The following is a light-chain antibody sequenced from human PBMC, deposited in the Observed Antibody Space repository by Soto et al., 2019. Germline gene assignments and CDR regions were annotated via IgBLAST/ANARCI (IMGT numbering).Light chain of an antibody. CDR2: EDN. Sequence: QSVLTQPASVSGSPGESITISCTGTSSDVGGYNSVSWYQHHPGKAPKLMIYEDNKRPSGVSNRFSGSKSGTTASLTISGLQAEDEADYFCCSFAGSITFYVFGTGTKVTVL. J-gene: IGLJ1*01. V-gene: IGLV2-23*01. CDR3: CSFAGSITFYV. CDR1: SSDVGGYNS.